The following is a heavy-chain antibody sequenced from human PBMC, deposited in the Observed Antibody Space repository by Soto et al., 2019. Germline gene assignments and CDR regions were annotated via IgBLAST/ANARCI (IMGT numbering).Heavy chain of an antibody. J-gene: IGHJ4*02. CDR1: GFFFSSYT. V-gene: IGHV3-23*01. CDR3: AKARDQQWVRLPFDY. CDR2: FSATSENT. D-gene: IGHD6-19*01. Sequence: EVQLLESGGGLVQPGGSLRLSCVGSGFFFSSYTMTWVRQAPGKGLEWVSSFSATSENTYYADSVRCRFTISRDNSKNTLFLQMNSLTAADTAMYYCAKARDQQWVRLPFDYWGQGILVIVSS.